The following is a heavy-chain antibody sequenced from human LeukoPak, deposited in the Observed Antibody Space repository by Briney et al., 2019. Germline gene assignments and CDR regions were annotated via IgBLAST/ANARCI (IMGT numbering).Heavy chain of an antibody. CDR2: IYYSGST. CDR1: GGSISSYY. CDR3: ARDLRYYDFWSGGWFDP. J-gene: IGHJ5*02. V-gene: IGHV4-59*12. D-gene: IGHD3-3*01. Sequence: SETLSLTCTVSGGSISSYYWSWIRQPPGKGLEWIGYIYYSGSTNYNPSLKSRVTISVDTSKNQFSLKLSSVTAADTAVYYCARDLRYYDFWSGGWFDPWGQGTLVTVSS.